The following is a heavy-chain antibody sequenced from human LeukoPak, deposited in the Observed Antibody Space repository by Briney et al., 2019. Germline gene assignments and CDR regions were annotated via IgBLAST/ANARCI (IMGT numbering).Heavy chain of an antibody. V-gene: IGHV6-1*01. CDR3: ARDGYARGWYGETSPSNWFDP. D-gene: IGHD6-13*01. J-gene: IGHJ5*02. CDR1: GDSVSSNSAA. CDR2: TYYRSKWYN. Sequence: SQTLSLTCAISGDSVSSNSAAWTWIRQSPSRGLEWLGRTYYRSKWYNDYAVSVQSRITINPDTSKNQFSLQLNSVTPEDTAVYYCARDGYARGWYGETSPSNWFDPWGQGTLVTVSS.